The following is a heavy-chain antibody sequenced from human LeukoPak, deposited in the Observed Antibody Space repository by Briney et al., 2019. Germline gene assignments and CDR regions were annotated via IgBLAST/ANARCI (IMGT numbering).Heavy chain of an antibody. CDR3: ARGTTYDSGTNYYFNY. CDR1: GDSINSGSYY. Sequence: SETLSLTCTVSGDSINSGSYYWTWIRQPAGKGLEWVGRFHTSRGTRYNPSLKSRITISLDTSKNQFSLNLSSVTAADTAVYYCARGTTYDSGTNYYFNYWGQGILVTVSS. V-gene: IGHV4-61*02. CDR2: FHTSRGT. J-gene: IGHJ4*02. D-gene: IGHD3-22*01.